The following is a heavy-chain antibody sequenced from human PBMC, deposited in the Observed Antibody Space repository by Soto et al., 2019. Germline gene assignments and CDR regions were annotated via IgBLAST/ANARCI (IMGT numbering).Heavy chain of an antibody. CDR2: IYYSGST. Sequence: PSETLSLTCTVSGGSISSSSYYWGWIRQPPGKGLEWIGSIYYSGSTYYNPSLKSRVTISVDTSKNQFSLKLSSVTAADTAVYYCARHYKADNWFDPWGQGTLVTVSS. D-gene: IGHD1-1*01. V-gene: IGHV4-39*01. CDR1: GGSISSSSYY. J-gene: IGHJ5*02. CDR3: ARHYKADNWFDP.